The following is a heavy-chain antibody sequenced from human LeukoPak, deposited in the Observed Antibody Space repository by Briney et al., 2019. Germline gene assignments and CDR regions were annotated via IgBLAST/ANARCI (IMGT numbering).Heavy chain of an antibody. V-gene: IGHV4-34*01. D-gene: IGHD7-27*01. J-gene: IGHJ4*02. Sequence: SETLSLTCAVYGGSFSGYYWSWIRQPPGKGLEWIGEINHSGSTNYNPSLKSRVTISVDTSKNQFSLKLSPVTAADTAVYYCARAVTGSDFDYWGQGTLVTVSS. CDR2: INHSGST. CDR3: ARAVTGSDFDY. CDR1: GGSFSGYY.